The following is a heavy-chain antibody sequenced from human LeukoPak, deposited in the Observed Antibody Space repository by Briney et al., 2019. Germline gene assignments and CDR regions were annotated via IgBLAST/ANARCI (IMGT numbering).Heavy chain of an antibody. CDR1: GGSISSYY. CDR3: ARRTSDPTGRIAAAGTIGFDY. J-gene: IGHJ4*02. V-gene: IGHV4-4*07. Sequence: TSETLSLTCTVSGGSISSYYWSWIQQPAGKGLATTGRSYTSGSTNYNPSLKSRVTMSVDTSKNQFSLKLNSVTAADTAVYYCARRTSDPTGRIAAAGTIGFDYWGQGTLVTVSS. CDR2: SYTSGST. D-gene: IGHD6-13*01.